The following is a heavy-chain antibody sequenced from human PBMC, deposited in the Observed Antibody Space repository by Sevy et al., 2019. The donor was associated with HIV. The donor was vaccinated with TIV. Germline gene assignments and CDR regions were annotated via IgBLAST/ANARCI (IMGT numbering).Heavy chain of an antibody. Sequence: SETLSITCAVSGGSISSGGYSWSWIRQPPGKGLEWIGYIYHSGSTYYNPSLKSRVTISVDRSKNQFSLKLSSVTAADTAVYYCARAPLPGDYVPYFDYWGQGTLVTVSS. D-gene: IGHD4-17*01. V-gene: IGHV4-30-2*01. CDR2: IYHSGST. CDR1: GGSISSGGYS. CDR3: ARAPLPGDYVPYFDY. J-gene: IGHJ4*02.